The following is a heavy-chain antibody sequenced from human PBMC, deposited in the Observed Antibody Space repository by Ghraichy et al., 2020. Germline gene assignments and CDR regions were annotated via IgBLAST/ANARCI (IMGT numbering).Heavy chain of an antibody. CDR3: AREEDIVVVVAATHRGPNYYYYGMDV. Sequence: SQTLSLTCAISGDSVSSNSAAWNWIRQSPSRGLEWLGRTYYRSKWYNDYAVSVKSRITINPDTSKNQFSLQLNSVTPEDTAVYYCAREEDIVVVVAATHRGPNYYYYGMDVWGQGTTVTVSS. V-gene: IGHV6-1*01. CDR1: GDSVSSNSAA. J-gene: IGHJ6*02. D-gene: IGHD2-15*01. CDR2: TYYRSKWYN.